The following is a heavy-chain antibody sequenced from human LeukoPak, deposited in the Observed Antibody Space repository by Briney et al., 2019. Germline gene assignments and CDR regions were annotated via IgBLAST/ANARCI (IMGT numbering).Heavy chain of an antibody. CDR3: ARQVNGGNFDY. D-gene: IGHD2-8*01. CDR2: IYPGDSDT. CDR1: GYSFITYW. Sequence: GESLKISCKASGYSFITYWIGWVRQMPGKGLEWMRIIYPGDSDTRYSPSSQGQVTFSVDKSISTAYLQWSSLEASDTAIYYCARQVNGGNFDYWGQGTLVTISS. V-gene: IGHV5-51*01. J-gene: IGHJ4*02.